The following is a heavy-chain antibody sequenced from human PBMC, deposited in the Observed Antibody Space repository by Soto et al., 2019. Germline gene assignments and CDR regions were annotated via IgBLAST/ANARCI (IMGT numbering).Heavy chain of an antibody. V-gene: IGHV4-34*01. J-gene: IGHJ5*02. D-gene: IGHD2-2*01. CDR2: INHSGST. CDR3: ARGYCSSTSCHNWFDP. CDR1: GGSFSGYY. Sequence: QVQLQHWGAGLLKPSETLALTCAVYGGSFSGYYWSWIRQPPGKGLEWIGEINHSGSTNYNPSLKSRVTISVATSKNKFSLKLRSVTAADTAVYYCARGYCSSTSCHNWFDPWGQGTLVTVSS.